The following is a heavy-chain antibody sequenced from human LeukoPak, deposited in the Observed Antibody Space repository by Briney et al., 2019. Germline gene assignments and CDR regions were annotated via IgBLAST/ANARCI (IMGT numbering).Heavy chain of an antibody. CDR2: ISYDGSTD. V-gene: IGHV3-30*18. J-gene: IGHJ3*02. D-gene: IGHD2-2*01. Sequence: GGSLRLSCVASGFTFSTYGMSWVRQAPGKGLEWVAFISYDGSTDYYTDSVKGRFTLSRDNSKNTLFLQMNSLRAEDTAVYYCAKGITSCLIWGQGAMVTVSS. CDR1: GFTFSTYG. CDR3: AKGITSCLI.